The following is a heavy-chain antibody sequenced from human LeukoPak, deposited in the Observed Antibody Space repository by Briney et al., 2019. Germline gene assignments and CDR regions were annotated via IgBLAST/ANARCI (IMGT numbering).Heavy chain of an antibody. CDR1: GYTFTGYY. CDR2: INPNSGGT. V-gene: IGHV1-2*04. CDR3: ARQSTVTTPYGMDV. J-gene: IGHJ6*02. Sequence: ASVKVSCKASGYTFTGYYMHWVRQAPGQGLEWMGWINPNSGGTNYAQKFQGWVTMTRDTSISTAYMELSRLRSDDTAVYYCARQSTVTTPYGMDVWGQGTTVTVSS. D-gene: IGHD4-17*01.